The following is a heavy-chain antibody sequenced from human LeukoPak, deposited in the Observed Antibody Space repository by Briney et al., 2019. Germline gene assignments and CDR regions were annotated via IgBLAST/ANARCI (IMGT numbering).Heavy chain of an antibody. V-gene: IGHV1-69*13. D-gene: IGHD6-13*01. CDR1: GGTFSSYA. J-gene: IGHJ4*02. CDR3: ARGISQDYYFDY. CDR2: IIPIFGTA. Sequence: VASVKVSCKASGGTFSSYAISWVRQAPGQGLEWMGGIIPIFGTANYAQKFQGRVTITADESTSAAYMELSGLRSEDTAVYYCARGISQDYYFDYWGQGTLVTVSS.